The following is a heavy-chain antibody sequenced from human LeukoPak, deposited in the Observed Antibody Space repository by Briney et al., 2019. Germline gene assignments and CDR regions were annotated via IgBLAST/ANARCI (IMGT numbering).Heavy chain of an antibody. CDR3: ARAPKKSYGSFDY. Sequence: GGSLRLSCAASGFTFSSYWMSWVRQAPGKGLEWVANIKQDGSEKYYVDSVKGRFTISRDNAKNSLYLQMNSLRAEDTAVYYCARAPKKSYGSFDYWGQGTLVTVSS. CDR1: GFTFSSYW. D-gene: IGHD5-18*01. CDR2: IKQDGSEK. J-gene: IGHJ4*02. V-gene: IGHV3-7*01.